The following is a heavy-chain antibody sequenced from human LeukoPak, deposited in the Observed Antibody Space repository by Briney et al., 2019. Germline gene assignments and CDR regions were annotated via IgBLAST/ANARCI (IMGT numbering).Heavy chain of an antibody. CDR3: ARGESSSSDYYYYYMDV. V-gene: IGHV1-2*06. CDR1: GYTFTGYY. CDR2: INPNSGGT. Sequence: GASVKVSCKASGYTFTGYYMHWVRQAPGQGLEWMGRINPNSGGTNYAQKFQGRVTMTRDTSISTAYMELSRLRSDDTAVYYCARGESSSSDYYYYYMDVWGKGTTVTVSS. D-gene: IGHD6-6*01. J-gene: IGHJ6*03.